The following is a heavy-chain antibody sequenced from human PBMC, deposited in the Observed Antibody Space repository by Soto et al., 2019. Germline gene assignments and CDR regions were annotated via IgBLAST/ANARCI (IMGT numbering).Heavy chain of an antibody. CDR3: TRKASYRHGGGGWLDP. V-gene: IGHV3-13*01. Sequence: EVQLVESGGGLVQPGGSLRLSCAASGFTFSASDMHWVRQPTGKGLEWVAAIGTLHDTYYPDSVKGRFTISRDNAKNSLYLGMNSLGAGETAVCCCTRKASYRHGGGGWLDPWGQGTLVTVSS. CDR2: IGTLHDT. J-gene: IGHJ5*02. D-gene: IGHD3-16*01. CDR1: GFTFSASD.